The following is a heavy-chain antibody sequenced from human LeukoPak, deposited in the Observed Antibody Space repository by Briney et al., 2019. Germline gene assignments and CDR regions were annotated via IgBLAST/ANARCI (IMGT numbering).Heavy chain of an antibody. CDR2: ISGSGGST. J-gene: IGHJ4*02. CDR1: GFTFSSYA. V-gene: IGHV3-23*01. D-gene: IGHD1-26*01. Sequence: GGSLRLSCAASGFTFSSYAMSWVRQAPGKGLEWVSAISGSGGSTYYADSVKGRFTISRDNSKNTLYLQMNSLRAEDTAVYYRAKVSVGATGDYYFDYWGQGTLVTVSS. CDR3: AKVSVGATGDYYFDY.